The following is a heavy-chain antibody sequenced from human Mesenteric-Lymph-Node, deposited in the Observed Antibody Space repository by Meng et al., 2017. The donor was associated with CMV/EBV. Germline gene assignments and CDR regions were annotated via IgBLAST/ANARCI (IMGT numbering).Heavy chain of an antibody. D-gene: IGHD3-9*01. CDR2: INTNTGNP. Sequence: YTFPNYALNWLRQAPGQGPEWVGWINTNTGNPTYAQGFTGRFVFSLDTSVSTAYLQISSLKAEDTAVYYCARGIRYFDWLQYWYFDLWGRGTLVTVSS. V-gene: IGHV7-4-1*02. CDR3: ARGIRYFDWLQYWYFDL. J-gene: IGHJ2*01. CDR1: YTFPNYA.